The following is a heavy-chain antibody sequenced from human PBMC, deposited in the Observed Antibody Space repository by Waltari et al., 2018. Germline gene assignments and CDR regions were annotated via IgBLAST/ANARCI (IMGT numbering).Heavy chain of an antibody. V-gene: IGHV3-23*03. CDR1: GFTFSSYA. CDR2: IYCGGST. CDR3: AKPVRGGGFRFDY. Sequence: EVQLLESGGGLVQPGGSLRLSCAASGFTFSSYAMSWVRQAPGEGLGWVSVIYCGGSTYYADSVKGRFTISRDNSKNTLYLQMNSLRAEDTAVYYCAKPVRGGGFRFDYWGQGTLVTVSS. D-gene: IGHD3-16*01. J-gene: IGHJ4*02.